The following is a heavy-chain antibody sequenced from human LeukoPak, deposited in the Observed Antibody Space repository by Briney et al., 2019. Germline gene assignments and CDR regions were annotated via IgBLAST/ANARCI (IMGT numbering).Heavy chain of an antibody. CDR1: GFTFSSYA. Sequence: GGSLRLSCAASGFTFSSYAMSWVRQAPGKGLEWVSAISGSGGSTYYADSVKGRFTISRDNSKNTLYLQMNSLRAEDTAVYYCAEEYCGGDCYSSIDYWGQGTLVTVSS. CDR3: AEEYCGGDCYSSIDY. J-gene: IGHJ4*02. CDR2: ISGSGGST. D-gene: IGHD2-21*02. V-gene: IGHV3-23*01.